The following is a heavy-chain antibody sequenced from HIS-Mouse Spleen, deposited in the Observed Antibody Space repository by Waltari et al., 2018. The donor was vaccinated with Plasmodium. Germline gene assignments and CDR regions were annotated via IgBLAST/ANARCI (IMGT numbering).Heavy chain of an antibody. D-gene: IGHD7-27*01. CDR3: ARGQLGIDAFDI. CDR2: INHRGST. CDR1: GGSFSGYY. V-gene: IGHV4-34*01. J-gene: IGHJ3*02. Sequence: QVQLQQWGAGLLKPSETLSLTCAVYGGSFSGYYWSWIRQPPGKGLEWFGEINHRGSTHYHPSLKSRVTISVDTSKNQFSLKLSSVTAADTAVYYCARGQLGIDAFDIWGQGTMVTVSS.